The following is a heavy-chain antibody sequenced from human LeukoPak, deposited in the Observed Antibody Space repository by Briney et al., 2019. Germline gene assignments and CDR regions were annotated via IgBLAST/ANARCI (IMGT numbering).Heavy chain of an antibody. CDR1: GGSISSYY. CDR3: ARETSSSWFDY. Sequence: SETLSLTCTVSGGSISSYYWSWIRQPPGEGLEWIGYIYYSGSTNYNPSLKSRVTISVDTSKNQFSLKLSSVTAADTAVYYCARETSSSWFDYWGQGTLVTVSS. J-gene: IGHJ4*02. CDR2: IYYSGST. V-gene: IGHV4-59*01. D-gene: IGHD6-13*01.